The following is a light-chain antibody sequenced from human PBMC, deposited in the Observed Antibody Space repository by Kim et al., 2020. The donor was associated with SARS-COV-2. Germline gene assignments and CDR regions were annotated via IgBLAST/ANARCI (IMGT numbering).Light chain of an antibody. J-gene: IGKJ4*01. CDR3: QQYASSPLT. CDR2: GAS. CDR1: QTVGKDY. Sequence: EIVLTQSPGTLSLSPGERAALSCRASQTVGKDYLAWYQQKPGQAPRLLVHGASNRATGIPDRFSGSGSGTDFTLTISRLEPEDFAVYYCQQYASSPLTFGGGTKVDIK. V-gene: IGKV3-20*01.